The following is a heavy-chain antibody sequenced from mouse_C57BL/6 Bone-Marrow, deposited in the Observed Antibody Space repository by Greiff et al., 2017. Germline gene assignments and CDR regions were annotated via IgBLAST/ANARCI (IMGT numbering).Heavy chain of an antibody. Sequence: DVKLVESEGGLVQPGSSMKLSCTASGFTFSDYYMAWVRQVPEKGLEWVANINYDGSSTYYLDSLKSRFIISRDNAKNILYLQMSSLKSEDTATYYCARLDYDSWFAYWGQGTLVTVSA. CDR1: GFTFSDYY. CDR2: INYDGSST. J-gene: IGHJ3*01. CDR3: ARLDYDSWFAY. D-gene: IGHD2-4*01. V-gene: IGHV5-16*01.